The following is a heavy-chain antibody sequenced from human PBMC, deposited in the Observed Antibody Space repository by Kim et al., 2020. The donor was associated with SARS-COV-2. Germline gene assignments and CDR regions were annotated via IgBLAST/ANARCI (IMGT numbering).Heavy chain of an antibody. V-gene: IGHV3-33*03. J-gene: IGHJ6*02. CDR2: IWYDGSSK. Sequence: GGSLRLSCAASGFSFSNYGMHWVRQAPGKGLEWVSVIWYDGSSKYYADSVKGRFTISRDNSKNTLYLQMNSLRVEDTAVYYCAKDWLSNQLYYGLNVWG. D-gene: IGHD6-19*01. CDR1: GFSFSNYG. CDR3: AKDWLSNQLYYGLNV.